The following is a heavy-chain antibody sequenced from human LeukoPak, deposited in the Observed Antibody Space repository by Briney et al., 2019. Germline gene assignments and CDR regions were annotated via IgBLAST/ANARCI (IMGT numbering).Heavy chain of an antibody. CDR2: IYYSGST. CDR3: ARDTVTTAMDV. J-gene: IGHJ6*02. CDR1: GGSISSYY. D-gene: IGHD4-17*01. V-gene: IGHV4-59*01. Sequence: PSETLSLTCIVSGGSISSYYWSWIRQPPGKGLEWIGYIYYSGSTNYNPSFKSRVTISVDTSKNQFSLKLSSVTAADTAVYYCARDTVTTAMDVWGQGTTVTVSS.